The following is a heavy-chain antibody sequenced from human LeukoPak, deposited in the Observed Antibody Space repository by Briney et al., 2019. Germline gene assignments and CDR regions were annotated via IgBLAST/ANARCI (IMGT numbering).Heavy chain of an antibody. Sequence: PSETLSLTCTVSGDSIYTYYWSWIRQPPGKGLEYIGYIYHTGDTNYNPSLKGRVTMSVDTSNNQFSLRLSSVTAADTAVYYCAFSSGWYHIDYWGQGTLVTVSS. CDR1: GDSIYTYY. D-gene: IGHD6-19*01. V-gene: IGHV4-59*01. J-gene: IGHJ4*02. CDR2: IYHTGDT. CDR3: AFSSGWYHIDY.